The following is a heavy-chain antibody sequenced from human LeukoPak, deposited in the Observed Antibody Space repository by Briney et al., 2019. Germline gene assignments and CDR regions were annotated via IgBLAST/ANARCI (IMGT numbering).Heavy chain of an antibody. CDR3: ARAWREAAAFVYFHH. J-gene: IGHJ1*01. V-gene: IGHV3-48*01. Sequence: GGSLRLSCAASGFTVSSNYMSWVRQAPGKRLEWVSYISASSTTIYYADSVKGRFTISRDNAKNSLYLQMNSLRAEDTAVYYCARAWREAAAFVYFHHWGQGTLVTVSS. CDR1: GFTVSSNY. D-gene: IGHD6-13*01. CDR2: ISASSTTI.